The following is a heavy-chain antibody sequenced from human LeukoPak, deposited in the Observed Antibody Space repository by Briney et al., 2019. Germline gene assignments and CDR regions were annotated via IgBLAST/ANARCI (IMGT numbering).Heavy chain of an antibody. Sequence: SETLSLTCAVSGYSISSGYYWGWIRQPPGKGLEWIGSIYRSGSTYYNPSLKSRVTISVDTSKNQFSLKLSSVTAADTAVYYCARVGYSGYDWGGAFDIWGQGTMVTVSS. CDR3: ARVGYSGYDWGGAFDI. J-gene: IGHJ3*02. CDR1: GYSISSGYY. CDR2: IYRSGST. V-gene: IGHV4-38-2*01. D-gene: IGHD5-12*01.